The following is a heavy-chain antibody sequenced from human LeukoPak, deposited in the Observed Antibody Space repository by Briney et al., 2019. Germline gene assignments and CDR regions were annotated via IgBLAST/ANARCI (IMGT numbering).Heavy chain of an antibody. D-gene: IGHD4-11*01. V-gene: IGHV1-18*04. CDR1: GYTFTGYF. Sequence: ASVKVSCKASGYTFTGYFMHWVRQAPGQGLEWMGWISGNNGNTKYAQKVQGRVTMTTDTSTSTAYVELRSLRSDDTAVYYCARNPLQSYYYGMDVWGQGTTVTVSS. CDR3: ARNPLQSYYYGMDV. J-gene: IGHJ6*02. CDR2: ISGNNGNT.